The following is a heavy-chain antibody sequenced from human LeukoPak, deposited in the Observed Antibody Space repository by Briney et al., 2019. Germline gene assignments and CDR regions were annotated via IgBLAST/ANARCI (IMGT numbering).Heavy chain of an antibody. Sequence: PGGSLRLSCAVSGFIVSSNYMSWVRQAPGKGLEWVSVIYSGGSTYYADSVKGRFTISRDNSKNTLYLQMNSLRAEDTAVYYCAKGSSNWRDYYYFDYWGQGTLVTVSS. J-gene: IGHJ4*02. D-gene: IGHD6-13*01. V-gene: IGHV3-53*01. CDR2: IYSGGST. CDR1: GFIVSSNY. CDR3: AKGSSNWRDYYYFDY.